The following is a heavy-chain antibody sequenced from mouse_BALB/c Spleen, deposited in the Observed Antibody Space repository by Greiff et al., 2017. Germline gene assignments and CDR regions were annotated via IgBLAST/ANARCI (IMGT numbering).Heavy chain of an antibody. J-gene: IGHJ2*01. CDR3: ARFLGYFDY. Sequence: QVQLQQSGAELARPGASVKLSCKASGYTFTSYWMQWVKQRPGQGLEWIGAIYPGDGDTRYTQKFKGKATLTADKSSSTAYMQLSSLASEDSAVYYCARFLGYFDYWGQGTTLTVSS. CDR2: IYPGDGDT. D-gene: IGHD3-3*01. V-gene: IGHV1-87*01. CDR1: GYTFTSYW.